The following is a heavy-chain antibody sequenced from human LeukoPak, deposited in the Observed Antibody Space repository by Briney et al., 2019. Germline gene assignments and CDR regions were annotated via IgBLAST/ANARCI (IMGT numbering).Heavy chain of an antibody. D-gene: IGHD2-15*01. Sequence: GESLKISCKGSGDSFTNYWIAGVRQMPGKGLEWMGIIYLGDSDTRYSPSFQGQVTISADKSISTAYLQWSSLKDSDTAMYYCARRAGGYCSGGRCYYFDYWGQGTLVTVSS. V-gene: IGHV5-51*01. CDR3: ARRAGGYCSGGRCYYFDY. CDR2: IYLGDSDT. CDR1: GDSFTNYW. J-gene: IGHJ4*02.